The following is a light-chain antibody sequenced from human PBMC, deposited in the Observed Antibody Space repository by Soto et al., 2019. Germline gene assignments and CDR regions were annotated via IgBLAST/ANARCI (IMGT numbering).Light chain of an antibody. CDR2: EAS. V-gene: IGKV1-5*01. CDR1: QSISSW. Sequence: DVQMTQSPSPLSAFVGDRVTITCRANQSISSWLAWYQQKPGKAPNLLTYEASSLQGGVPSRFSGSGSGAEFTLTISSLQADDCATYYCQQYNSSPLTFGGGTKVEIK. J-gene: IGKJ4*01. CDR3: QQYNSSPLT.